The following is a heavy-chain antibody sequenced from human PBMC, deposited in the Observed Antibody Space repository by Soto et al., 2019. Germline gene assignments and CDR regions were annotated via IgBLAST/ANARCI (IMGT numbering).Heavy chain of an antibody. D-gene: IGHD1-26*01. CDR2: IYYDGST. CDR1: GGSVSSGNYY. J-gene: IGHJ4*02. CDR3: ARDSGAYPPLDS. V-gene: IGHV4-61*01. Sequence: QVQLQESGPGLVKPSETLSLTCTVSGGSVSSGNYYWSWIRQPPGKGLEWIGNIYYDGSTYYSPSLKSRVTMSADTSKNQFSLKLNSVTAADTAVYYCARDSGAYPPLDSWGQGTLVTVSS.